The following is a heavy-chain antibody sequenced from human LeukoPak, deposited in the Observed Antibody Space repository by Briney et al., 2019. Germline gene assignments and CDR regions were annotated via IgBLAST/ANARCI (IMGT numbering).Heavy chain of an antibody. J-gene: IGHJ4*02. CDR2: INHSGST. CDR1: GGSFSGYY. V-gene: IGHV4-34*01. CDR3: ARVLRSGRTYYGSGSYYKFDY. Sequence: SETLSLTCAVYGGSFSGYYWSWIRQPPGKGLEWIGEINHSGSTNYNPSLKSRVTISVDTSKIQFSLKLSSVTAADTAVYYCARVLRSGRTYYGSGSYYKFDYWGQGTLVTVSS. D-gene: IGHD3-10*01.